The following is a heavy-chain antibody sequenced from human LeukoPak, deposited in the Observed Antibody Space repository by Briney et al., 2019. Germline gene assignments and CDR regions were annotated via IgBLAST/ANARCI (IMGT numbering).Heavy chain of an antibody. CDR2: INPNSGNT. V-gene: IGHV1-8*01. J-gene: IGHJ4*02. Sequence: ASVKVSCKASGYTFTSYDINWVRQATGQGLEWMGWINPNSGNTGYAQKFKGRVTMTRHTSISTAYMELSSLRSEGTAVYYCARGVGSNDHFDYWGQGTLVTVSS. CDR1: GYTFTSYD. CDR3: ARGVGSNDHFDY. D-gene: IGHD4-23*01.